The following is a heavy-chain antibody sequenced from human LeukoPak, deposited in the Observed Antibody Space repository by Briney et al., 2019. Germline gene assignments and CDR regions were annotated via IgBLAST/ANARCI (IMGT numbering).Heavy chain of an antibody. CDR1: GFTFSSYA. Sequence: GGSLRLSCVASGFTFSSYATHWVRQAPGKGLEWVALISYDGSNKDYADSAKGRFTTSRDNSKNTLYLQMNSLRTEDSAVYYCAREYCGGECYSGFDFWGQGTLVTVSS. V-gene: IGHV3-30*04. D-gene: IGHD2-21*01. CDR2: ISYDGSNK. J-gene: IGHJ5*01. CDR3: AREYCGGECYSGFDF.